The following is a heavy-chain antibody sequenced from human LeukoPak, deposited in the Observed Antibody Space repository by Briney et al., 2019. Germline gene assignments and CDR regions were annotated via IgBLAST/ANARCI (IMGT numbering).Heavy chain of an antibody. Sequence: GGSLRLSCAASGFIFSDYSMNWVRQAPGKGLEWVSYISSSSSTIYYADSVRGRFTISRDNAKNSLYLQMNSLRAEDTAIYYCAREKYGMDVWGQGTTVTVSS. CDR3: AREKYGMDV. CDR1: GFIFSDYS. V-gene: IGHV3-48*01. CDR2: ISSSSSTI. J-gene: IGHJ6*02.